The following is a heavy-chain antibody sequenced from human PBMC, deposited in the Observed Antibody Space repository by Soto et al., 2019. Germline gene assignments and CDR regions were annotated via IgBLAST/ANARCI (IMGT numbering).Heavy chain of an antibody. J-gene: IGHJ5*02. V-gene: IGHV3-21*01. CDR1: GFTFSTYT. CDR3: ARDNWFDP. Sequence: PGGSLRLSCAASGFTFSTYTMNWVRQAPGKGLEWVSSISSTSYIYYADSVKGRFTISRDNARNSLYLQMNSLRAEDTAVYYCARDNWFDPWGQGTLVTVSS. CDR2: ISSTSYI.